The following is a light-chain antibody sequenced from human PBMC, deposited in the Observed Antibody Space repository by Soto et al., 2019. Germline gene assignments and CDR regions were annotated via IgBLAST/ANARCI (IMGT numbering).Light chain of an antibody. Sequence: DIVLTQSPGTLSLSPGERATLSCRASQSVRDNYLAWYQQIPGQAPRLLVYGASSRATGIPDRFSGSGSGTDFSLTVSRLEPEDFAVYYCQQYGGPPWTFGQGTKVEIK. CDR1: QSVRDNY. CDR2: GAS. J-gene: IGKJ1*01. V-gene: IGKV3-20*01. CDR3: QQYGGPPWT.